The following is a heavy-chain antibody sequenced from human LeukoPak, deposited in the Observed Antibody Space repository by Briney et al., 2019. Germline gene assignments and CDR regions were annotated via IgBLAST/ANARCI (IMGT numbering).Heavy chain of an antibody. Sequence: PSETLSLTCAVYGGSFSGYYWSWIRQPPGKGLEWIGEINHSGSTNYNPSLKSRVTISVDTSKNQFSLKLSSVTAADTAVYYCARRHRRWLQKPLDYWGQGTLVTVSS. CDR3: ARRHRRWLQKPLDY. J-gene: IGHJ4*02. CDR2: INHSGST. V-gene: IGHV4-34*01. D-gene: IGHD5-24*01. CDR1: GGSFSGYY.